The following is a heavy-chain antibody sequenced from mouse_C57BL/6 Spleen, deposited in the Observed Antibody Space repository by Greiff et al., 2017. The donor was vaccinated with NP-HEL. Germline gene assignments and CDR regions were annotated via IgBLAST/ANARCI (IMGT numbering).Heavy chain of an antibody. V-gene: IGHV1-80*01. J-gene: IGHJ3*01. Sequence: QVQLQQSGAELVKPGASVKISCKASGYAFSSYWMNWVKQRPGQGLEWIGKIYPGDGDTNYNGKFKGKAPLTADKSSSTAYMQLSSLTSEDSAVYFGGRSAQATWFADWGQGTLVTVSA. CDR2: IYPGDGDT. CDR3: GRSAQATWFAD. D-gene: IGHD3-2*02. CDR1: GYAFSSYW.